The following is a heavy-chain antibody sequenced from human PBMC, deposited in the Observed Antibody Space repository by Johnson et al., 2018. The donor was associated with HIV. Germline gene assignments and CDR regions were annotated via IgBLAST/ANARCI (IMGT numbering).Heavy chain of an antibody. CDR1: GFTVSSNY. V-gene: IGHV3-66*02. J-gene: IGHJ3*02. D-gene: IGHD2-15*01. CDR2: IYSGGST. CDR3: AKVGLGHQNGFDI. Sequence: VQLVESGGGLVQPGESLRLSCAASGFTVSSNYMSWVRQAPGKGLEWVSVIYSGGSTYDADSVKGRFTISRDNSKNMLYLQMNSLRSEDTAIYYCAKVGLGHQNGFDIWGQGTMVTVSS.